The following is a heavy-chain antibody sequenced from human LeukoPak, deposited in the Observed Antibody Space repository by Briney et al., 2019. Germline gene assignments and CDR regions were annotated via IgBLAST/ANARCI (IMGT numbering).Heavy chain of an antibody. CDR3: ARGKQRHCSSSSCYTESDY. J-gene: IGHJ4*02. V-gene: IGHV3-9*01. Sequence: GGSLRLSCAVSGFTFDDYAMHWVRHAPGKGLEWVSGISWNSGSIVYADSVKGRFTISRDNAKNSLYLQMNSLRAEDAAVYYCARGKQRHCSSSSCYTESDYWGQGILVTVSS. D-gene: IGHD2-2*02. CDR2: ISWNSGSI. CDR1: GFTFDDYA.